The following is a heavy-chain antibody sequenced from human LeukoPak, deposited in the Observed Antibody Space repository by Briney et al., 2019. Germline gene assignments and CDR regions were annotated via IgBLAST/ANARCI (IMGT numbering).Heavy chain of an antibody. CDR2: INHSGST. Sequence: SETLSLTCAVYGGSFSGYYWSWIRQPPGKGLEWIGEINHSGSTNYNPSLKSRVTISVDTSKNQFSLKLSSVTAADTAVYYCARVRRWLQLPSYFDYWGQGTLVTVSS. J-gene: IGHJ4*02. D-gene: IGHD5-24*01. CDR1: GGSFSGYY. CDR3: ARVRRWLQLPSYFDY. V-gene: IGHV4-34*01.